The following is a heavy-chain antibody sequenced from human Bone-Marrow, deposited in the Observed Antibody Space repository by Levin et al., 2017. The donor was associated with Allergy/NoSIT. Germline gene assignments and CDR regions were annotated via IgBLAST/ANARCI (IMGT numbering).Heavy chain of an antibody. CDR3: AKMNYTYWSGYSDILLFDY. D-gene: IGHD3-3*01. Sequence: PGGSLRLSCAASGFTFNDYAMHWVRQVPGGGLEWVAVISYDGNRKFYADSVKGRFTISRDNSKNTLELRMNTLRAEDTAVYYCAKMNYTYWSGYSDILLFDYWGQGDLVTVSS. J-gene: IGHJ4*02. CDR2: ISYDGNRK. V-gene: IGHV3-30*18. CDR1: GFTFNDYA.